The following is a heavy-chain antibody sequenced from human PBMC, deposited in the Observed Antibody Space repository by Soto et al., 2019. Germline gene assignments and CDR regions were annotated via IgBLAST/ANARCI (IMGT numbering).Heavy chain of an antibody. D-gene: IGHD6-19*01. CDR2: INHSGST. CDR3: ARVRAGTVYYYYMDV. V-gene: IGHV4-34*01. CDR1: GGSFSGYY. J-gene: IGHJ6*03. Sequence: ETLSLTCAVYGGSFSGYYWSWIRQPPGKGLEWIGEINHSGSTNYNPSLKSRATISVDTSKNQFSLKLSSVTAADTAVYYCARVRAGTVYYYYMDVWGKGTTVTVSS.